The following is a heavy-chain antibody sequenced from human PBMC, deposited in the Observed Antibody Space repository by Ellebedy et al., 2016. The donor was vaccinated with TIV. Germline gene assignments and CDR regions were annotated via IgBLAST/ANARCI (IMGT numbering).Heavy chain of an antibody. Sequence: MPSETLSLTCSVSGDSISSTSSYWGWVRQPPGKGLEWIGSIYYSGNTYYNPSLNSRVTMSVDTSKNQFSLNLSSLTAADTAGYYCTRGRMRGGDFWGQGALVTVSS. J-gene: IGHJ4*02. CDR2: IYYSGNT. CDR1: GDSISSTSSY. D-gene: IGHD3-10*01. V-gene: IGHV4-39*07. CDR3: TRGRMRGGDF.